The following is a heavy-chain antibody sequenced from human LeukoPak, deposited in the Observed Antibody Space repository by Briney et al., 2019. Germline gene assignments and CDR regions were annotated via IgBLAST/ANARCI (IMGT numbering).Heavy chain of an antibody. CDR2: ISGSGGST. D-gene: IGHD3-9*01. J-gene: IGHJ4*02. Sequence: GGSLRLCCAASGGTFSSSAMSWVRQAPGRGLEWVSVISGSGGSTYYADSVKGRFTISRDNSKNTLYLQMNSLRAEDTAVYYCAKDLGDYNAPGGYWGQGTLVTVSS. CDR1: GGTFSSSA. V-gene: IGHV3-23*01. CDR3: AKDLGDYNAPGGY.